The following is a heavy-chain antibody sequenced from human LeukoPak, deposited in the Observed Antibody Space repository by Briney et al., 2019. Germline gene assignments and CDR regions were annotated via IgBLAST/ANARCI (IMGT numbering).Heavy chain of an antibody. CDR3: ARDCTVVVPAAIGGYYYMDV. D-gene: IGHD2-2*02. J-gene: IGHJ6*03. Sequence: GGSLRLSCAASGFTFSSYAMHWVRQAPGKGLEYVSAISSNGGSTYYANSVKGRFTISRDNSKNTLYLQMGSLRAEDMAVYYCARDCTVVVPAAIGGYYYMDVWGKGTTVTVSS. CDR1: GFTFSSYA. CDR2: ISSNGGST. V-gene: IGHV3-64*01.